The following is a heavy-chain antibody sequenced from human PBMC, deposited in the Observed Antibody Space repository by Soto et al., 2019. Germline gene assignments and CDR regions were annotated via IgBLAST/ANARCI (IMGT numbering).Heavy chain of an antibody. V-gene: IGHV3-23*01. CDR1: GFTFSNYA. CDR3: AKAYFVWSSEQPYYFDY. D-gene: IGHD3-16*01. CDR2: ISGSGGRS. Sequence: EVQLLDSGGGLVQPGGSLRLSCAASGFTFSNYAMTWVRQGPGKGLEWVSGISGSGGRSYYADSVKGRFTISSDTSKSTLYLQMNSLRAEDTAVYYCAKAYFVWSSEQPYYFDYWGQGTLVTVSS. J-gene: IGHJ4*02.